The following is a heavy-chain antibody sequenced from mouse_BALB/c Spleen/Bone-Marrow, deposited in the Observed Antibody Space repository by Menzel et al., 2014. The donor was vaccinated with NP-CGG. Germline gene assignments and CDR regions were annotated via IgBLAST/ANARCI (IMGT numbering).Heavy chain of an antibody. CDR1: GYSFTGYF. CDR3: VRGGLRGAWFAY. CDR2: INPYNGDT. V-gene: IGHV1-20*02. J-gene: IGHJ3*01. Sequence: EVQLQQSGPELVKPGASVKISCKASGYSFTGYFMNWVMQSHGKSLEWIGRINPYNGDTFYNQKFKGKATSTVDKSSSTAHMELRSLASEDSAVYYCVRGGLRGAWFAYWGQGTLVTVSA. D-gene: IGHD2-4*01.